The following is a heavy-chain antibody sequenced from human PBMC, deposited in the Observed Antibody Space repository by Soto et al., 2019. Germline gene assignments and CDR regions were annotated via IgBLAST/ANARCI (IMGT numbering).Heavy chain of an antibody. CDR2: IKSKTDGGTT. V-gene: IGHV3-15*01. D-gene: IGHD6-13*01. J-gene: IGHJ3*02. Sequence: GGSLRLSCAASGFTFSNAWMSWVRQAPGKGLEWVGRIKSKTDGGTTDYAAPVKGRFTISREDSKNTLYMQMNSLKTEDTAVYYCTGIAAADDDAFDIWGQGTMVTVSS. CDR1: GFTFSNAW. CDR3: TGIAAADDDAFDI.